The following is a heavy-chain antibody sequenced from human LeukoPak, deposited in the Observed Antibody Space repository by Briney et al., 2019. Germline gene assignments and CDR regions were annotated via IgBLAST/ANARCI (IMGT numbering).Heavy chain of an antibody. CDR2: IWYDGSNK. J-gene: IGHJ4*02. CDR3: AKVGGYSYGAFDY. D-gene: IGHD5-18*01. Sequence: PGRSLRLSCAASGFTFSSYGMHWVRQAPGKGLEWVAVIWYDGSNKYYADPVKGRFTISRDNSKNTLYLQMNSLRAEDTAVYYCAKVGGYSYGAFDYWGQGTLVTVSS. CDR1: GFTFSSYG. V-gene: IGHV3-33*06.